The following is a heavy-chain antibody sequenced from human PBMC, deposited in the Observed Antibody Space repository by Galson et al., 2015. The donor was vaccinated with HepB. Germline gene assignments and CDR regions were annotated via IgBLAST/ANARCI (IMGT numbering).Heavy chain of an antibody. V-gene: IGHV3-74*01. D-gene: IGHD2-2*01. CDR2: INSDGSTT. CDR1: GFSLSRHW. J-gene: IGHJ6*03. Sequence: SLRLSCAASGFSLSRHWMHWVRQAPGKGLVWVSSINSDGSTTDYADSVKGRFTISRDNAKNTLYLQMNSLRAEDTALYYCARGPMLFYHFYYYMDVWGKGTVVTVSS. CDR3: ARGPMLFYHFYYYMDV.